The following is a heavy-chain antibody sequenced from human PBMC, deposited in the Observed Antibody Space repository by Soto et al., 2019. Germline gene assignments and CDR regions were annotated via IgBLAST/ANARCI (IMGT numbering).Heavy chain of an antibody. V-gene: IGHV3-23*01. CDR1: GFTFSSYA. D-gene: IGHD4-17*01. CDR3: AKVADYGDYAWYFDL. J-gene: IGHJ2*01. CDR2: ISGSGGST. Sequence: EVQLLESGGGLVQPGGSLRLSCAASGFTFSSYAMSWVRQAPGKGLEWVSAISGSGGSTYYADSVKGRFTISRDNSKNTRYLQMNSLRDEDTAVYYCAKVADYGDYAWYFDLWGRGTLVTGSS.